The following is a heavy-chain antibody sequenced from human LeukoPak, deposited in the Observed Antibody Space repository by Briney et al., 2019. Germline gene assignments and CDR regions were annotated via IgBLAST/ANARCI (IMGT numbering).Heavy chain of an antibody. D-gene: IGHD6-19*01. CDR1: GFTFSSYW. CDR2: VKQDGSEK. CDR3: ARVEWDSSAWYLDY. Sequence: PGGSLRLSCAASGFTFSSYWMTWVRQAPGKGLEWVANVKQDGSEKYYVDSVKGRFTISRDNAKSSLSLQMNSLRAEDTAVYYCARVEWDSSAWYLDYWGQGTLVSVSS. V-gene: IGHV3-7*03. J-gene: IGHJ4*02.